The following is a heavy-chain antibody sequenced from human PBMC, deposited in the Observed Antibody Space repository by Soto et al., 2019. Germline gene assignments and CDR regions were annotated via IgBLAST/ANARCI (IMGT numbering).Heavy chain of an antibody. CDR1: GYTFTSYD. CDR2: RNPNSGNT. D-gene: IGHD2-2*01. J-gene: IGHJ5*02. V-gene: IGHV1-8*01. Sequence: QVQLVQSGAEVKKPGASVKVSCKASGYTFTSYDINWVRQATVQGLERMGWRNPNSGNTAYAQKFQGRVTMTRNTSISTAYMELSSLRSEDTAVYYCARGGRYCSSNSCSGHNWFDPWGQGTLVTVSS. CDR3: ARGGRYCSSNSCSGHNWFDP.